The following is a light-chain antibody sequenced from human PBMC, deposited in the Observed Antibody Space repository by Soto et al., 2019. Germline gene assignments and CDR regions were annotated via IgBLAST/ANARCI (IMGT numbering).Light chain of an antibody. V-gene: IGKV3-20*01. Sequence: ETVLTQSPGTLSLSPGERATLSCRASASISSSYLDWYQQKPGQAPRLLIYGASSGATGSPDRFSGSGSGTDFTLTISRLEPEDFAVYYCQQYGSSLPVSFGGGTKVEIK. J-gene: IGKJ4*01. CDR1: ASISSSY. CDR2: GAS. CDR3: QQYGSSLPVS.